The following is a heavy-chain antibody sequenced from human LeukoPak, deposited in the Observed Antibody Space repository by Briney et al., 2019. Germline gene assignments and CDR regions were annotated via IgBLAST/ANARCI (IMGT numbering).Heavy chain of an antibody. J-gene: IGHJ4*02. D-gene: IGHD6-6*01. V-gene: IGHV4-30-2*01. CDR3: ARESDFVVSSSFFDY. CDR1: GGSISSGGYY. Sequence: PSETLSLACTVSGGSISSGGYYWSWIRQPPGKGLEWIGYIYHSGSTYYNPSLKSRVTISVDTSKNQFSLKLSSVTAADTAVYYCARESDFVVSSSFFDYWGQGTLVTVSS. CDR2: IYHSGST.